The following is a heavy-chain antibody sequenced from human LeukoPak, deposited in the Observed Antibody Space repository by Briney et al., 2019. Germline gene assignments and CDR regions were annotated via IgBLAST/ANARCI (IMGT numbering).Heavy chain of an antibody. CDR1: GGTFSSYA. Sequence: SVKVSCKASGGTFSSYAISWVRQAPGQGLEWMGGIIPIFGTANYAQKFQGGVTITADKSTSTAYMELSSLRSEDTAVYYCASSRDGYNSYYFDYWGQGTLVTVSS. CDR2: IIPIFGTA. CDR3: ASSRDGYNSYYFDY. D-gene: IGHD5-24*01. J-gene: IGHJ4*02. V-gene: IGHV1-69*06.